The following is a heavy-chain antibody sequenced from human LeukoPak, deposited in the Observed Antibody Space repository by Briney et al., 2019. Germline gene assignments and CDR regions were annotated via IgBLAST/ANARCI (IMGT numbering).Heavy chain of an antibody. CDR2: LNPNSGNT. D-gene: IGHD6-13*01. V-gene: IGHV1-8*01. Sequence: ASVKVSCKASGYTFTIYDINWVRQATGQGLEWMGWLNPNSGNTGYAQKFQGRVTMTRNTSISTAYMELSSLRSEDTAVYYCVEGGIAPLNWFDPWGQGTLVTVSS. CDR1: GYTFTIYD. CDR3: VEGGIAPLNWFDP. J-gene: IGHJ5*02.